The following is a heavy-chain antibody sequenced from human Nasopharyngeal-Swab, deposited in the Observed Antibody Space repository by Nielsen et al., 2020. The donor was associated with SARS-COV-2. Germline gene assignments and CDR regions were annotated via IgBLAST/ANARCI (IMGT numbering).Heavy chain of an antibody. D-gene: IGHD2-21*02. CDR1: GFDFWKYA. Sequence: GESPKISCAASGFDFWKYAMSWVRQAPGKGLEWVSTVSNNDGSLTFYADSVKGRFTISRETSKNTVSLQMNSLRAEDTAVYYCAKDDFCPACAFDVWGQGTIVTVSS. CDR3: AKDDFCPACAFDV. V-gene: IGHV3-23*01. J-gene: IGHJ3*01. CDR2: VSNNDGSLT.